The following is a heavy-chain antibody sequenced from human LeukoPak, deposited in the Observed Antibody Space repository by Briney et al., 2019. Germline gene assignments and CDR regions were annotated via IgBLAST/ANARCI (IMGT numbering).Heavy chain of an antibody. J-gene: IGHJ4*02. CDR1: GGSFRGYY. D-gene: IGHD3-16*02. CDR3: ARGLYLKHYDYVWGSYRLGY. CDR2: INHSGST. Sequence: PSETLSLTCAVYGGSFRGYYWSWIRQPPGKGLEWIGEINHSGSTNYNPSLKSRVTISVGTSKNQFSLKLSSVTAADTAVYYCARGLYLKHYDYVWGSYRLGYWGQGTLVTVSS. V-gene: IGHV4-34*01.